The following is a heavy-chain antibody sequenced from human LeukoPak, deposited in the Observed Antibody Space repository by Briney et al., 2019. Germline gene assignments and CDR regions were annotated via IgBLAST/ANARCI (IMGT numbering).Heavy chain of an antibody. CDR2: IRSRVYGETT. CDR3: TKGTGTGVL. Sequence: GGSLRLSCTASGFTFGDSAMSWVRQAPGKGLEWVSLIRSRVYGETTEYAASVKGRFTISRDDSKSIAYLQMNSLKTEDTGVYYCTKGTGTGVLWGLGTLVTVSS. V-gene: IGHV3-49*04. D-gene: IGHD1/OR15-1a*01. J-gene: IGHJ4*02. CDR1: GFTFGDSA.